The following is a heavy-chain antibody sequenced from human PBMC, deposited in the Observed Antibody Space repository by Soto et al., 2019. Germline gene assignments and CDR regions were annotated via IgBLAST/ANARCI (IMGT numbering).Heavy chain of an antibody. Sequence: ASVKVSCKASGYTFTAFYMYWVRQAPGQGLEWMGWISPYNGKTNYAQNLQGRVSMTTDTSTTTAYMELRSLRSDDTAVYYCARPYDSSQSPRFDYWGQGTLVTVSS. CDR2: ISPYNGKT. CDR3: ARPYDSSQSPRFDY. CDR1: GYTFTAFY. D-gene: IGHD3-22*01. V-gene: IGHV1-18*01. J-gene: IGHJ4*02.